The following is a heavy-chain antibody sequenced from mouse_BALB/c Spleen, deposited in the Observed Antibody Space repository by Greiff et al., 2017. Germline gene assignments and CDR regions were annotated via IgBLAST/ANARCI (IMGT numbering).Heavy chain of an antibody. Sequence: VQLQQSGAELVKPGASVKLSCKASGYTFTSYYMYWVKQRPGQGLEWIGEINPSNGGTNFNEKFKSKATLTVDKSSSTAYMQLSSLTSEDSAVYYCAKGYRYDDYAMDYWGQGTSVTVSS. CDR2: INPSNGGT. CDR3: AKGYRYDDYAMDY. J-gene: IGHJ4*01. V-gene: IGHV1S81*02. CDR1: GYTFTSYY. D-gene: IGHD2-14*01.